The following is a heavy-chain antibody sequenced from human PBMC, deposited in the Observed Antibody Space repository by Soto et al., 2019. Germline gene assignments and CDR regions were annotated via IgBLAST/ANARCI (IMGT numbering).Heavy chain of an antibody. J-gene: IGHJ6*02. V-gene: IGHV1-69*01. D-gene: IGHD4-17*01. Sequence: QVQLVQSGAEVKKPGSSVKVSCKASGGTFSSYAISWVRQAPGQGLEWMGGLIPIFGTANYAQKFQGRVTITADESTSTAYMELSSLRSEDTAVYYCARTGPGSWLGLRGYYYYYGMDVWGQGTTVTVSS. CDR2: LIPIFGTA. CDR3: ARTGPGSWLGLRGYYYYYGMDV. CDR1: GGTFSSYA.